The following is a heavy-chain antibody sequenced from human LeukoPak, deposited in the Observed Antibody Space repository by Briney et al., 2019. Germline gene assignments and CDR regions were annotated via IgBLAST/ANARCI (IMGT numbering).Heavy chain of an antibody. CDR1: GFTFSSYA. Sequence: GGFLRLSCAASGFTFSSYAMSWVRQAPGKGLEWVSAISGSGGSTYYADSVKGRFTISRDNSKNTLYLQMNSLRAEDTAVYYCAKAPNTIFGVVIIFDYWGQGTLVTVSS. CDR2: ISGSGGST. V-gene: IGHV3-23*01. D-gene: IGHD3-3*01. CDR3: AKAPNTIFGVVIIFDY. J-gene: IGHJ4*02.